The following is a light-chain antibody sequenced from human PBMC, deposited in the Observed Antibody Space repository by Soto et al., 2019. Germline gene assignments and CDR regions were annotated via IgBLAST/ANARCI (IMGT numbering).Light chain of an antibody. J-gene: IGLJ2*01. CDR3: QSYDSSLSAYVV. CDR1: SSNIGAGYD. CDR2: GNS. Sequence: QSVLTQPPSVSVAPGQRVTISCTGSSSNIGAGYDVHWYQQLPGTAPKLLIYGNSNRPSGVTDRFSGSKSGTSASLAITGLQAEDEADYYWQSYDSSLSAYVVFGGGTKLTVL. V-gene: IGLV1-40*01.